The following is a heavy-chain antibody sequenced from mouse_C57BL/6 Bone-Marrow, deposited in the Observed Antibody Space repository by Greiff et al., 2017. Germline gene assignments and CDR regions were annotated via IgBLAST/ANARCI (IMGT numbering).Heavy chain of an antibody. V-gene: IGHV1-61*01. Sequence: QVQLQQPGAELVRPGSSVKLSCKASGYTFTSYWMDWVKQRPGQGLEWIGNIYPSDSETHYNQKFKDKATLTVDKSSSTAYMQLSSLTSEDSAVXYCARWAGTYAYWGQGTLVTVSA. CDR3: ARWAGTYAY. D-gene: IGHD4-1*01. J-gene: IGHJ3*01. CDR2: IYPSDSET. CDR1: GYTFTSYW.